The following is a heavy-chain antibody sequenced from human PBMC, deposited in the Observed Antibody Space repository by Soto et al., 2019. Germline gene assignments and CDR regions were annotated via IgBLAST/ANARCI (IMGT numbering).Heavy chain of an antibody. CDR1: GGTFSSYA. Sequence: ASVKVSCKASGGTFSSYAISWVRQAPGQGLEWMGWINPNSGSTNYAQKFQGRVTMTGDTSISTAYMELSRLRSDDTAVYYCARDLSSSLDYWGQGTLVTVSS. J-gene: IGHJ4*02. CDR2: INPNSGST. D-gene: IGHD6-6*01. V-gene: IGHV1-2*02. CDR3: ARDLSSSLDY.